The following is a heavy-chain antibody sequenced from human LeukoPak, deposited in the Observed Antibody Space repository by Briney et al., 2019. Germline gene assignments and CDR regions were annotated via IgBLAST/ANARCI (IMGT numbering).Heavy chain of an antibody. D-gene: IGHD6-19*01. CDR2: ISAYNGNT. V-gene: IGHV1-18*01. CDR1: GYTFTGYG. Sequence: GASVKVSCKASGYTFTGYGISWVRQAPGQGLEWMGWISAYNGNTNYAQKLQGRVTMTTDTSTSTAYMELRSLRSDDTAVYYCARDMNQWLAGALGYWGQGTLVTVSS. CDR3: ARDMNQWLAGALGY. J-gene: IGHJ4*02.